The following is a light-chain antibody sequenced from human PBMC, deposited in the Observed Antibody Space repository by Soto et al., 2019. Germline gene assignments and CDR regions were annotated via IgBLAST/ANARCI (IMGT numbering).Light chain of an antibody. J-gene: IGKJ5*01. Sequence: IVMTQSPATLSVSPGERATLSCRASQSVRGNLAWYQQKPGQAPRLLIYGASTRAAGIPARFSGSGSGTDFTLTISSLEPEDFAVYYCQQRSNWPPITFGQGTRLEIK. CDR2: GAS. CDR1: QSVRGN. CDR3: QQRSNWPPIT. V-gene: IGKV3D-15*01.